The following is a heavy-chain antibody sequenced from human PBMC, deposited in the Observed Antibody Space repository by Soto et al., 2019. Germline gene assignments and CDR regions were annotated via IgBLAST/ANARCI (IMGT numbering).Heavy chain of an antibody. Sequence: PGGSLRLSCAASGFTFSSYAMSWVRQAPGKGLEWVSAISGSGGSTYYADSVKGRFTISRDNSKNTLYLQMNSLRAEDTAVYYCAKSIVGTADIVVVPALIYYYMDVWGKGTTVTVSS. V-gene: IGHV3-23*01. CDR2: ISGSGGST. J-gene: IGHJ6*03. CDR1: GFTFSSYA. CDR3: AKSIVGTADIVVVPALIYYYMDV. D-gene: IGHD2-2*01.